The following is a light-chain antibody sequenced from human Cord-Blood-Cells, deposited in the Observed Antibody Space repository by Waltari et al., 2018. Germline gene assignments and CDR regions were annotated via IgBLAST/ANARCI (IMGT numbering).Light chain of an antibody. V-gene: IGLV2-14*01. Sequence: QSALTQPASVSGSPGQSITISCTGTSSDVGGYNYVSWYQQHPGKAPKLMIYDVSNRPSGVSNRCCGSKSGNTDSLTISGLQAEDEADYYCSSYTSSSTLVFGGGTKLTVL. CDR2: DVS. CDR3: SSYTSSSTLV. J-gene: IGLJ2*01. CDR1: SSDVGGYNY.